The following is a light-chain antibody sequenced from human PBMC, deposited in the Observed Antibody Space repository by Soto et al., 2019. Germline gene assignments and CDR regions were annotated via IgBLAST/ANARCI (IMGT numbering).Light chain of an antibody. CDR3: MKALQTPYT. CDR1: QSLLHSNGYNY. V-gene: IGKV2-28*01. J-gene: IGKJ2*01. CDR2: LGS. Sequence: DIVMTQSPLSLPVTPGEPASISCRSSQSLLHSNGYNYLDWYLQKPGQSPQLLIYLGSNRASGVPDRFSGSAPGTDFTLKISRVEAEDVGVYYCMKALQTPYTFGQGTKLEIK.